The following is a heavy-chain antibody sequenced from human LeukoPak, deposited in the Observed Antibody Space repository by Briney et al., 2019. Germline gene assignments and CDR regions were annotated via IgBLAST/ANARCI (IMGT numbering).Heavy chain of an antibody. CDR2: INVDGTST. V-gene: IGHV3-74*01. Sequence: GGSLRLSCAASGFTFSTYWMHWVRQAPGKGLVWVSRINVDGTSTTYADSVRGRFTISRDNAKNTLYLQMNSLRAEDTAAYYCVRGNFNGGIDYWGQGTLVTVSS. J-gene: IGHJ4*02. CDR1: GFTFSTYW. CDR3: VRGNFNGGIDY.